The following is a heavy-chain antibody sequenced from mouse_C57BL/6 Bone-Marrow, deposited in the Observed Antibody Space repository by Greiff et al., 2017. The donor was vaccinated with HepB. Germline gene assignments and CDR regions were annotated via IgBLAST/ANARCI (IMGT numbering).Heavy chain of an antibody. CDR1: GYTFTSYW. CDR2: IDPSDSYT. J-gene: IGHJ2*01. D-gene: IGHD2-5*01. Sequence: VQLQQPGAELVMPGASVKLSCKASGYTFTSYWMHWVKQRPGQGLEWIGEIDPSDSYTNYNQKFKGKSTLTVDKSSSTAYMQLSSLTSEDSAVYYCAIEGIYYSNYDFDYWGQGTTLTVSS. V-gene: IGHV1-69*01. CDR3: AIEGIYYSNYDFDY.